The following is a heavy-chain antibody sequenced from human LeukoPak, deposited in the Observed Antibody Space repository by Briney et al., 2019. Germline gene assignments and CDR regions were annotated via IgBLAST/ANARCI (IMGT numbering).Heavy chain of an antibody. V-gene: IGHV4-59*12. D-gene: IGHD6-13*01. CDR3: ARVPSAGTVGYFDL. Sequence: SETLSLTCTVSGGSISSYYWSWIRQPPGKGLEWIGYIYYSGSTNYNPSLKSRVTMSVDTSKNQFSLKLSSVTAADTAVYYCARVPSAGTVGYFDLWGRGTLVTVSS. CDR1: GGSISSYY. J-gene: IGHJ2*01. CDR2: IYYSGST.